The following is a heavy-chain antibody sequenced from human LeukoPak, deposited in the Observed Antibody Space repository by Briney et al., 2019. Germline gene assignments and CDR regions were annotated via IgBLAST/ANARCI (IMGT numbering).Heavy chain of an antibody. J-gene: IGHJ4*02. CDR1: GGSMSSGNYY. Sequence: SETLSLTCTVSGGSMSSGNYYWSWIRQPPGKGLEWIGYIFYSGSTDYNPSLRSRLTISVDTSKNQFSLKLTSVTAADTAVYYCARGYFAPSGLAYWGQGSLVTVSS. CDR2: IFYSGST. CDR3: ARGYFAPSGLAY. D-gene: IGHD2/OR15-2a*01. V-gene: IGHV4-30-4*08.